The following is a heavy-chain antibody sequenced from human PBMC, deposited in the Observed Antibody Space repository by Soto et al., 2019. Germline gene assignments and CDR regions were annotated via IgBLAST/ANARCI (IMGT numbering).Heavy chain of an antibody. Sequence: GTSVKLSCEACGDRFTSYYMHWVRQAPKQGLEWMGIINPSGGSTSYAQKFQGRVTMTRDTSTSTVYMELSSLRSEDTAVYYCARDGYYYDSSGYYQPYDYWGQGTLVTVSS. CDR2: INPSGGST. CDR3: ARDGYYYDSSGYYQPYDY. V-gene: IGHV1-46*01. J-gene: IGHJ4*02. D-gene: IGHD3-22*01. CDR1: GDRFTSYY.